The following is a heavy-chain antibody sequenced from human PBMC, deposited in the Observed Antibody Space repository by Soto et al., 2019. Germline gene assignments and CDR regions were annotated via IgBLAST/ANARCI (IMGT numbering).Heavy chain of an antibody. CDR3: AKRLGYCSGGSCYYGMDV. J-gene: IGHJ6*02. CDR1: GFTFSSYA. V-gene: IGHV3-23*01. CDR2: ISGSGGST. D-gene: IGHD2-15*01. Sequence: GVLRLSCAASGFTFSSYAMSWVRQAPGKGLEWVSAISGSGGSTYYADSVKGRFTISRDNSKNTLYLQMNSLRAEDTAVYYCAKRLGYCSGGSCYYGMDVWGQGTTVTVSS.